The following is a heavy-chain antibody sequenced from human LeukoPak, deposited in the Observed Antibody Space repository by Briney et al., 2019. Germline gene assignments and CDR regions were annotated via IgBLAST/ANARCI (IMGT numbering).Heavy chain of an antibody. D-gene: IGHD3-10*01. CDR2: INAGNGNT. J-gene: IGHJ4*02. CDR3: ARGYYGSGSFNY. V-gene: IGHV1-3*01. Sequence: GASVKVSCKASGYTFTSYAMHWVRQAPGQRLEWMGWINAGNGNTKYSRKFQGRVTITRDTSASTAYMELSSLRSEDTAVYYCARGYYGSGSFNYWGQGTLVTVSS. CDR1: GYTFTSYA.